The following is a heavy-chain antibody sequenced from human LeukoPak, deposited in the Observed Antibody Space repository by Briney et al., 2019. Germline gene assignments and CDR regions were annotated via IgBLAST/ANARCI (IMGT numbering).Heavy chain of an antibody. J-gene: IGHJ1*01. V-gene: IGHV3-21*01. CDR2: ISSSSSYI. CDR1: GFTVSSNS. D-gene: IGHD4-17*01. Sequence: PGGSLRLSCTVSGFTVSSNSWSWVRQAPGKGLEWVSSISSSSSYIYYADSVKGRFTISRDNAKNSLYLQMNSLRAEDTAVFYCATDQDHGYFRQWGQGTLLTVSS. CDR3: ATDQDHGYFRQ.